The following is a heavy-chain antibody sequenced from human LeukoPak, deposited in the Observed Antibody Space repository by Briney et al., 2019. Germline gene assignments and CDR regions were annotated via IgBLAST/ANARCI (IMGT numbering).Heavy chain of an antibody. D-gene: IGHD7-27*01. CDR3: ARDSIDVTGYFDY. Sequence: GGSLRLSCAASGFTVSSNYMSWVRQAPGKGLEWVSSISSSSSYMYYADSVKGRFTISRDNAKNSLYLQMNSLRAEDTAVYYCARDSIDVTGYFDYWGQGTLVTVSS. V-gene: IGHV3-21*01. J-gene: IGHJ4*02. CDR2: ISSSSSYM. CDR1: GFTVSSNY.